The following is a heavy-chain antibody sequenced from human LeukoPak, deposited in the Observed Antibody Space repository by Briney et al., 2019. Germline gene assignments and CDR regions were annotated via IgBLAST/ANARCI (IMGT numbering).Heavy chain of an antibody. V-gene: IGHV1-18*01. J-gene: IGHJ3*01. CDR2: ISAYKGNT. D-gene: IGHD3-10*01. Sequence: ASVKVSCKASGYTLSTYGISWVRQAPGQGLEWMGWISAYKGNTYYAQKLQGRVTMTTDTSTSTAYMELRSLRSDDTAIYYCARDLYYYGSGSYYDVFDVWGQGTMVTSLQ. CDR3: ARDLYYYGSGSYYDVFDV. CDR1: GYTLSTYG.